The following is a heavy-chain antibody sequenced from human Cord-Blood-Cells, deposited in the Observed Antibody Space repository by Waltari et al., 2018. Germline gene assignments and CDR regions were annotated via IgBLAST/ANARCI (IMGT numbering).Heavy chain of an antibody. CDR2: IDYSGST. V-gene: IGHV4-39*01. CDR3: ARRSSSSWFDY. J-gene: IGHJ4*02. Sequence: QLQLQESGPGLVKPSETLSLTCTVSGGSISSSSYYWGWIRQPPGKGLEWIGSIDYSGSTYYNPSLKSRVTISVDTSKNQFSLKLSSVTAADTAVYYCARRSSSSWFDYWGQGTLVTVSS. D-gene: IGHD6-13*01. CDR1: GGSISSSSYY.